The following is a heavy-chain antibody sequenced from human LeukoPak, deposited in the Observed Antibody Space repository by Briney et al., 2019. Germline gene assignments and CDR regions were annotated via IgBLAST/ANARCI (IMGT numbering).Heavy chain of an antibody. J-gene: IGHJ6*02. CDR1: GGTFSSYA. V-gene: IGHV3-23*01. Sequence: ASVKVSCKASGGTFSSYAINWVRQAPGKGLEWVSVISGSGGSTYYADSVKGRFTISRDNSKDTLYLQMNNLRAEDTAVYYCAKDEVATNYYYYYGMDVWGQGTTVTVSS. CDR3: AKDEVATNYYYYYGMDV. CDR2: ISGSGGST. D-gene: IGHD5-24*01.